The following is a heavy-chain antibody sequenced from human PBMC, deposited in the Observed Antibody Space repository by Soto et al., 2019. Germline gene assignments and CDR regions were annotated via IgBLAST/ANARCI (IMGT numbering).Heavy chain of an antibody. CDR3: ARAPYSSGWPDS. CDR2: ISYSGST. CDR1: GGSVSSGGYF. D-gene: IGHD6-19*01. Sequence: QVQLQESGPGLVKPSETLSLTCTVSGGSVSSGGYFWSWIRQPPGKGLEWIGYISYSGSTKYNPSLESLVTISVDTSNKNFSLKLASVTAADTAVYYCARAPYSSGWPDSWGQGTLVTVSS. J-gene: IGHJ4*02. V-gene: IGHV4-61*03.